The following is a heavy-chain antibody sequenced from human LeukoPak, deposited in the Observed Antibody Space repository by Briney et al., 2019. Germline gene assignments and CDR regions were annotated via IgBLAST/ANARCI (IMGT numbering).Heavy chain of an antibody. CDR3: ATSSAPYTPDAFDI. CDR2: IYYSGST. CDR1: GGSFSSYY. J-gene: IGHJ3*02. Sequence: SETLSLTCAVYGGSFSSYYWSWIRQPPGKGLEWIGYIYYSGSTNYNPSLKSRVTISVDTSKNQFSLKLSSVTAADTAVYYCATSSAPYTPDAFDIWGQGTMVTVSS. V-gene: IGHV4-59*08. D-gene: IGHD6-25*01.